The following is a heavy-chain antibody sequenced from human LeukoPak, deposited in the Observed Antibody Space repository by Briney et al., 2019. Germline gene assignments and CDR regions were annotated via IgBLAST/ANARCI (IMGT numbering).Heavy chain of an antibody. Sequence: QPGGSLRLSCAASGFTFSSYGMHWVRQAPGKGLEWVAVISYDGSNKYYTDSVKGRFTISRDNSKNTVYLQMNSLRAEDTAVYYCARVDCSSTSCYSGFSYFDYWGQGTLVTVSS. CDR3: ARVDCSSTSCYSGFSYFDY. V-gene: IGHV3-30*03. CDR1: GFTFSSYG. D-gene: IGHD2-2*01. J-gene: IGHJ4*02. CDR2: ISYDGSNK.